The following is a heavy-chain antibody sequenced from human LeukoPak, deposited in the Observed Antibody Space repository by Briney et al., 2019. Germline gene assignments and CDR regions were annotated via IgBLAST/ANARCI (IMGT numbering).Heavy chain of an antibody. CDR1: GGSISSYY. CDR3: ARLNDAIDY. V-gene: IGHV4-59*08. Sequence: SETLSLTCTVSGGSISSYYWSRIRQPPGKGLEWIGYIYYSGSTNYNPSLKSRVTISVDTSKNQFSLKLSSVTAADTAVYYCARLNDAIDYWGQGTLVAVSS. J-gene: IGHJ4*02. CDR2: IYYSGST. D-gene: IGHD1-1*01.